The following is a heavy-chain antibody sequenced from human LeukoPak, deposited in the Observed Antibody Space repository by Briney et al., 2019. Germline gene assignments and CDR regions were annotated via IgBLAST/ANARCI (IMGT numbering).Heavy chain of an antibody. CDR3: AKDWDDYGDYLPLDY. J-gene: IGHJ4*02. CDR2: ISGSGDNT. Sequence: PPGGSLRLSCAASGFPFTTYAMGWVRQAPGKGLEWVSSISGSGDNTYFADSVKGRFTFSRDNSKYTLYLQMNSLRAEDTAIYYCAKDWDDYGDYLPLDYWGQGTLVTVSS. CDR1: GFPFTTYA. D-gene: IGHD4-17*01. V-gene: IGHV3-23*01.